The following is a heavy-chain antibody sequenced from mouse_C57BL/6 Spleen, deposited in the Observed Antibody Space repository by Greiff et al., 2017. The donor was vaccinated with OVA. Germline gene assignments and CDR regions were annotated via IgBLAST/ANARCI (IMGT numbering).Heavy chain of an antibody. J-gene: IGHJ1*03. CDR3: AREGSSLWYFDV. CDR1: GFTFSSYA. D-gene: IGHD1-1*01. CDR2: ISDGGSYT. Sequence: EVNLVESGGGLVKPGGSLKLSCAASGFTFSSYAMSWVRQTPEKRLEWVATISDGGSYTYYPDNVKGRFTISRDNAKNNLYLQMSHLKSEDTAMYYCAREGSSLWYFDVWGTGTTVTVSS. V-gene: IGHV5-4*01.